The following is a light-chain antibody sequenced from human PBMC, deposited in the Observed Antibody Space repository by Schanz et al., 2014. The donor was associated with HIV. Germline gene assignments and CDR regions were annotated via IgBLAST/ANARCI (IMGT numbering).Light chain of an antibody. CDR2: DVS. CDR3: LSYDKSPSGPYV. CDR1: SSDVGSYNY. Sequence: QSALTQPRSVSGSPGQSVTISCTGTSSDVGSYNYVSWYQQRPGKAPKLIIYDVSNRPSGVSNRFSGSKSGNTASLTISGLQAEDEADYYCLSYDKSPSGPYVFGTGTKLTVL. V-gene: IGLV2-11*01. J-gene: IGLJ1*01.